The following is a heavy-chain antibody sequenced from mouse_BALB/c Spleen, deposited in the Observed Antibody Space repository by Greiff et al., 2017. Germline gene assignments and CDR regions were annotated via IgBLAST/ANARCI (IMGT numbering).Heavy chain of an antibody. V-gene: IGHV1-5*01. CDR2: IYPGNSDT. D-gene: IGHD1-1*01. J-gene: IGHJ2*01. Sequence: EVQLQQSGTVLARPGASVKMSCKASGYTFTSYWMHWVKQRPGQGLEWIGAIYPGNSDTSYNQKFKGKAKLTAVTSTSTAYMELSSLTNEDSAVYYCTRKILRWGGFDYWGQGTTLTVSS. CDR3: TRKILRWGGFDY. CDR1: GYTFTSYW.